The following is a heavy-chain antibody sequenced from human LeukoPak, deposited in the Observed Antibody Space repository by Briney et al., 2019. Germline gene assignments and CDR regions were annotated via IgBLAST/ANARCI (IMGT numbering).Heavy chain of an antibody. Sequence: SVKVSCKASGGTFSSYAISWVRQAPGQGLEWMGRIIPILGIANYAQKFQGRVTITADKSTSTAYMELSSLRSEDTAVYYCARVGRLQYGDYVAFDYWGQGTPVTVSS. CDR2: IIPILGIA. J-gene: IGHJ4*02. CDR3: ARVGRLQYGDYVAFDY. D-gene: IGHD4-17*01. V-gene: IGHV1-69*04. CDR1: GGTFSSYA.